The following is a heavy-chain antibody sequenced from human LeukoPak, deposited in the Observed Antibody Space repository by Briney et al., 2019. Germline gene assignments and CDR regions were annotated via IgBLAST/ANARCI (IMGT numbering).Heavy chain of an antibody. J-gene: IGHJ4*02. CDR2: ISGSSRTI. CDR3: ARKYYYDSSGYYDY. V-gene: IGHV3-48*04. D-gene: IGHD3-22*01. Sequence: VVSLRLSCADAGCTFSSVSMNWVRQAPGKGLEWVSYISGSSRTIYYADSVKGRFTISRDNAKNSLYLQMNSLRAEDTAVYYCARKYYYDSSGYYDYWGQGTLVTVSS. CDR1: GCTFSSVS.